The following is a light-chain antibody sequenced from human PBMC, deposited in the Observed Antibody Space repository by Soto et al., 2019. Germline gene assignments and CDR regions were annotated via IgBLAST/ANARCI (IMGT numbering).Light chain of an antibody. CDR2: GSS. Sequence: EIVLTQSPGTLSLSPGERATLSCRASQSVSSSYLTWYQQKPGQAPRVLVYGSSRRATGLPDRFSGSGSGTDFTLTISRLEPEDFAVYYCQQDGRSPGYTFGQGTKLEIK. CDR1: QSVSSSY. V-gene: IGKV3-20*01. J-gene: IGKJ2*01. CDR3: QQDGRSPGYT.